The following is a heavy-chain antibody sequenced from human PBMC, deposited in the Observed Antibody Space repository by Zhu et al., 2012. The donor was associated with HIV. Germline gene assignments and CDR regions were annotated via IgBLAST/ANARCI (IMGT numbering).Heavy chain of an antibody. CDR1: GGSISSYY. CDR2: IYTSGST. Sequence: QVRLQESGPGLVKPSETLSLTCTVSGGSISSYYWSWIRQPPGKGLEWIGYIYTSGSTNYNPSLKSRVTISVDTSKNQFSLKLSSVTAADTAVYYCARGVGADYWGQGTLVTVSS. CDR3: ARGVGADY. D-gene: IGHD3-16*01. J-gene: IGHJ4*02. V-gene: IGHV4-4*09.